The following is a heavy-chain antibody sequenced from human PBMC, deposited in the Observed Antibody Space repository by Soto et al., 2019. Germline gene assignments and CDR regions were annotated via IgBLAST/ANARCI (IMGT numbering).Heavy chain of an antibody. CDR2: IYYSGST. D-gene: IGHD2-15*01. J-gene: IGHJ4*02. CDR3: ARDPGYCSGGSCYSAFDY. CDR1: GGSISSYY. Sequence: PSETLSLTCTVSGGSISSYYWSWIRQPPGKGLEWIGYIYYSGSTNYNPSLKSRVTISVDTSKNQFSLKLSSVTAADTAVYYCARDPGYCSGGSCYSAFDYWGQGTLVTVS. V-gene: IGHV4-59*01.